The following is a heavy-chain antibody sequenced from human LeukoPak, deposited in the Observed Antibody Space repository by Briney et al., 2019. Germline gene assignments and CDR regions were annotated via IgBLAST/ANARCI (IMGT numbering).Heavy chain of an antibody. CDR1: GFTFSSYA. Sequence: GGSLRLSCAASGFTFSSYAMSWVRQAPGKGLEWVSAISGSGGSTYYADSVKGRVTISRDNSKNTLYLQMNSLRAEDTAVYYCAKDLLNNYYDGSVPSGAFDIWGQGTMVTVSS. CDR2: ISGSGGST. J-gene: IGHJ3*02. V-gene: IGHV3-23*01. D-gene: IGHD3-22*01. CDR3: AKDLLNNYYDGSVPSGAFDI.